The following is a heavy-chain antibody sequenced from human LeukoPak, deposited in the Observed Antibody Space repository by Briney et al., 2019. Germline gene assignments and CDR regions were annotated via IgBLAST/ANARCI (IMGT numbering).Heavy chain of an antibody. Sequence: PSEILTLTCTVSGGSIRSSSYYWGWIRQPPGKGLEWIGEIYHSGSTNYNPSLKSRVTISVDKSKNQFSLKLSSVTAADTAVYYCASGTSSGWSDDAFDIWGQGTMVTVSS. J-gene: IGHJ3*02. CDR3: ASGTSSGWSDDAFDI. V-gene: IGHV4-39*07. D-gene: IGHD6-19*01. CDR2: IYHSGST. CDR1: GGSIRSSSYY.